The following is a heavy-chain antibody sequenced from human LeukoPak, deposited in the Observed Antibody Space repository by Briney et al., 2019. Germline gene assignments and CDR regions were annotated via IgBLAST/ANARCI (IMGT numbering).Heavy chain of an antibody. J-gene: IGHJ5*02. V-gene: IGHV4-4*07. Sequence: SETLSLTCTVSGGSISSYYWSWIRQPAGTALEWIGRIYTSGTITYNPSLKSRVTMSVDTSKNQFSLKLSSVTAADTAVYYCARWGTYASTSNWFDPWGQGTLVTVSS. D-gene: IGHD2-2*01. CDR2: IYTSGTI. CDR3: ARWGTYASTSNWFDP. CDR1: GGSISSYY.